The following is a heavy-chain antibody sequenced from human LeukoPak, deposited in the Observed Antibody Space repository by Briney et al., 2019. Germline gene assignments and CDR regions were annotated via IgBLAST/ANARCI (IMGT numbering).Heavy chain of an antibody. D-gene: IGHD6-13*01. V-gene: IGHV3-7*05. CDR1: GFTFSTYW. CDR3: ARRGTSSSWAHFDY. Sequence: GGSLRLSCAGSGFTFSTYWLTWVRQAPGKGPEWVANINQDGSEIYYVDSVQGRFTISRDNVKNSLYLQMNSLGAEDTAVYYCARRGTSSSWAHFDYWGQGTLVTVSS. CDR2: INQDGSEI. J-gene: IGHJ4*02.